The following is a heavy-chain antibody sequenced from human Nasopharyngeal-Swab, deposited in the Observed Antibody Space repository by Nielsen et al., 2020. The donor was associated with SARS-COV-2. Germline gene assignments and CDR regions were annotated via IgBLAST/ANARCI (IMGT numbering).Heavy chain of an antibody. J-gene: IGHJ6*02. Sequence: GGSLRLFCAASGFTFSNYSMNWVRQAPGKGLEWVSSISSSTSYIYYADSVKGRFTISRDNAKNSLYLQMNSLRAEDTAVYYCARDGFGESPYYYYYGMDVWGQGTTVTVSS. V-gene: IGHV3-21*01. CDR1: GFTFSNYS. D-gene: IGHD3-10*01. CDR2: ISSSTSYI. CDR3: ARDGFGESPYYYYYGMDV.